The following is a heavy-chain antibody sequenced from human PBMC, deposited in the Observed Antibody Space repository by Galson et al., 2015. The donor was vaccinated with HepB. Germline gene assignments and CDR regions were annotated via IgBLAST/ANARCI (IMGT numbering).Heavy chain of an antibody. Sequence: SLRLSCAASGFTFNKHWMTWVRQAPGEGLEWVANIKQDGSEKYYVDSVKGRFTISRDNAKNSLYLQMNSLRAEDTAVYYCARDCSGFCTYYYAMDVWGQGTTVTVSS. D-gene: IGHD2-15*01. CDR1: GFTFNKHW. CDR3: ARDCSGFCTYYYAMDV. CDR2: IKQDGSEK. V-gene: IGHV3-7*03. J-gene: IGHJ6*02.